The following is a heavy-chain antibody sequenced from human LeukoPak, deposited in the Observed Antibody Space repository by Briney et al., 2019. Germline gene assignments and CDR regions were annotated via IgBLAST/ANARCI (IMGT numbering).Heavy chain of an antibody. D-gene: IGHD3-10*01. V-gene: IGHV4-39*07. CDR2: IYYSGST. J-gene: IGHJ4*02. CDR1: GGSISSSSYY. Sequence: SETLSLTCTVSGGSISSSSYYWGWIRQPPGKGLEWIGSIYYSGSTYYNPSLKSRVTISVDTSKNQFSLKLSSVTAADTAVYYCARDITLRRAATGGYWGQGTLVTVSS. CDR3: ARDITLRRAATGGY.